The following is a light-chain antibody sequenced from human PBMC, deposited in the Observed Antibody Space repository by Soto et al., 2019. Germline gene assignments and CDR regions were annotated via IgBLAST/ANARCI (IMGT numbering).Light chain of an antibody. V-gene: IGLV2-14*01. CDR2: EVS. J-gene: IGLJ2*01. Sequence: QSALTQPPSLSGTPGQRVTISCTGASSDVGDYSYVSWYQHHPGQAPELLIYEVSNRPSGVSHRFSGSKSGNTASLTISGLQAEDEADYYCCSYTSISTGVLFGGGTKVTVL. CDR1: SSDVGDYSY. CDR3: CSYTSISTGVL.